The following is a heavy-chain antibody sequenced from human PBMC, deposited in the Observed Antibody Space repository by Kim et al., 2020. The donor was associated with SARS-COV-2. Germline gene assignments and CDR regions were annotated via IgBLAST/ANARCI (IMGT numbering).Heavy chain of an antibody. Sequence: SETLSLTCTVSGGSISSSSYYWGWIRQPPGKGLEWIGSIYYSGSTYYNPSLKSRVTISVDTSKNQFSLKLSSVTAADTAVYYCARLSRVERWLQFVDYWGQGTLVTVSS. CDR2: IYYSGST. CDR3: ARLSRVERWLQFVDY. J-gene: IGHJ4*02. D-gene: IGHD5-12*01. CDR1: GGSISSSSYY. V-gene: IGHV4-39*01.